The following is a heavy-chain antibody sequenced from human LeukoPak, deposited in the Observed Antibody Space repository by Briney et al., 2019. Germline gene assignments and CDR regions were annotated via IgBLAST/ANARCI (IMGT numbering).Heavy chain of an antibody. CDR2: IRYDGSNK. CDR3: VPNGGGPPYFDY. Sequence: GGSLRLSCAASGLTFSSYGMYWVRQAPGKGLEWVAFIRYDGSNKYYADSVKGRFTISRDNSKNTLYLQMNSLRLEDTAVYYCVPNGGGPPYFDYWGQGTLVTVSS. V-gene: IGHV3-30*02. J-gene: IGHJ4*02. D-gene: IGHD3-16*01. CDR1: GLTFSSYG.